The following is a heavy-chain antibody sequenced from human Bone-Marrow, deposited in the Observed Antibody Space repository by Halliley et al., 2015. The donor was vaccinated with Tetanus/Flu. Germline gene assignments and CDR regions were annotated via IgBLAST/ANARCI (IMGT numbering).Heavy chain of an antibody. CDR3: VRAEVRSYWFDP. CDR2: IYHLGTT. J-gene: IGHJ5*02. Sequence: TLSLTCTVSGASINSVSWWSWVRQPPGKGLEWIGEIYHLGTTNYNPSLKSRVIMSVDESKNQFSLNLHSVTAADTAVYYWVRAEVRSYWFDPWGQGTLVTVSS. CDR1: GASINSVSW. V-gene: IGHV4-4*02.